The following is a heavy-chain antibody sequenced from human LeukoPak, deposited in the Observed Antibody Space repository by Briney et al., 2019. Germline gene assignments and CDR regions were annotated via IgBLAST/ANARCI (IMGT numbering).Heavy chain of an antibody. Sequence: GASVTVSCTASGYTFSSYAMNWVRQAPGQGLEWMGWINTNTGNPTYAQGFTGRFVFSLDTSVSTAYLQISSLKAEDTAVYYCARAPWEEMATIGLWGQGTLVTVSS. CDR3: ARAPWEEMATIGL. J-gene: IGHJ5*02. V-gene: IGHV7-4-1*02. CDR2: INTNTGNP. CDR1: GYTFSSYA. D-gene: IGHD5-24*01.